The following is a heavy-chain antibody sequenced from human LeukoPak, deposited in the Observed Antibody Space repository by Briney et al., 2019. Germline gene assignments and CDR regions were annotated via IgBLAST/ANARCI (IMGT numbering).Heavy chain of an antibody. D-gene: IGHD3-3*01. CDR3: ARGRFWSGYYTGSYYYYMDV. CDR2: INHSGST. CDR1: GFTFSSYW. Sequence: GSLRLSCAPSGFTFSSYWMSWIRQPPGKGLEWIGEINHSGSTNYNPSLKSRVTISVDTFKNQFSLKLSSVTAADTAVYYCARGRFWSGYYTGSYYYYMDVWGKGTTVTVSS. V-gene: IGHV4-34*01. J-gene: IGHJ6*03.